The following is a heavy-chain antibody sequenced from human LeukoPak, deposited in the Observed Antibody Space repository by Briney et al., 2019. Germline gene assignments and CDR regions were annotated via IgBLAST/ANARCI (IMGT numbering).Heavy chain of an antibody. J-gene: IGHJ4*02. V-gene: IGHV3-48*03. Sequence: GGSLRLSCAASGFTFSSYEMNWVRQAPGKGLEWVSYISSSCSTIYYADSVKGRFTISRDNAKNSLYLQMNSLRAEDTAVYYCARDLYYYGSGNYVPGFPDYWGQGTLVTVSS. CDR3: ARDLYYYGSGNYVPGFPDY. CDR1: GFTFSSYE. D-gene: IGHD3-10*01. CDR2: ISSSCSTI.